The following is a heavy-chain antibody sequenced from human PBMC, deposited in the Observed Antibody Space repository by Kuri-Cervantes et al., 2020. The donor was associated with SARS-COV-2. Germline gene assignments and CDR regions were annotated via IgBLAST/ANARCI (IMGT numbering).Heavy chain of an antibody. J-gene: IGHJ3*02. Sequence: ASVKVSCKASGYTFTGYYMHWVRQAPGQGLEWMGWINPNSGGTNYAQKLQGRVTMTRDTSISTAYMELSRLRSDDTAVYYCARAWEVVVVPAAIADDAFDIWGQGTMVTVSS. D-gene: IGHD2-2*01. CDR3: ARAWEVVVVPAAIADDAFDI. V-gene: IGHV1-2*02. CDR2: INPNSGGT. CDR1: GYTFTGYY.